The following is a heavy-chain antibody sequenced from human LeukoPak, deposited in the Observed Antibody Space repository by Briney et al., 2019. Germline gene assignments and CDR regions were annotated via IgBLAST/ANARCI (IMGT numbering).Heavy chain of an antibody. Sequence: NPSETLSLTCAVYGGSFSGYYWSWIRQPPGKGLEWIGEIYHSGSTNYNPSLKSRVTISVDKSKNQFSLKLSSVTAADTAVYYCARDDYGGNSDWGQGTLVTVSS. D-gene: IGHD4-23*01. CDR2: IYHSGST. V-gene: IGHV4-34*01. CDR3: ARDDYGGNSD. CDR1: GGSFSGYY. J-gene: IGHJ4*02.